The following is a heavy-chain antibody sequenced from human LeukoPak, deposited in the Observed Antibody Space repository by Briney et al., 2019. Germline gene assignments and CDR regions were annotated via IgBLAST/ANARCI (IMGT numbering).Heavy chain of an antibody. CDR2: ISSSSSYI. Sequence: GGGLTLSFASSGFTFSRYRMNGLRQAPGKGLEGVSSISSSSSYIYYACSVEGLFTISRDNANNSLYLQMISLRAEDTAVYYGASDYSGSLGGAFDIWGQGTMVTVSS. CDR1: GFTFSRYR. CDR3: ASDYSGSLGGAFDI. D-gene: IGHD1-26*01. J-gene: IGHJ3*02. V-gene: IGHV3-21*01.